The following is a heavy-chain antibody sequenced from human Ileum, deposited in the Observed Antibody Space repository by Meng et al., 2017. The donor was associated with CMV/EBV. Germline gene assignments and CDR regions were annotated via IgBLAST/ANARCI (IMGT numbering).Heavy chain of an antibody. CDR3: ARKPSGAGRFDY. V-gene: IGHV4-30-4*01. J-gene: IGHJ4*02. CDR1: GDSISSGGYY. D-gene: IGHD1-14*01. CDR2: IYYSGST. Sequence: QVQLQESGPGLVKPSQTLSLTCAVSGDSISSGGYYWSWIRQPPGKGLEWIGYIYYSGSTYYNPSLKSRVTISVDTSKNQFSLRLSSATAADTAVYYCARKPSGAGRFDYWGQGTLVTVSS.